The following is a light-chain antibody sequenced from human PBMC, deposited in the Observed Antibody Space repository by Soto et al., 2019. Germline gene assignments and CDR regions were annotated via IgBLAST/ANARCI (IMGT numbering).Light chain of an antibody. CDR2: YDD. J-gene: IGLJ1*01. Sequence: QSMVTQPPSVSEAPRQRVTISCSGSNSNIGNNGVNWYQQLPGKAPKLLIYYDDLLPSGVSDRFSGSKSGTSASLAISGLQSEDDADYFCAAWDDSLNVYVFGTGTKVTVL. CDR1: NSNIGNNG. V-gene: IGLV1-36*01. CDR3: AAWDDSLNVYV.